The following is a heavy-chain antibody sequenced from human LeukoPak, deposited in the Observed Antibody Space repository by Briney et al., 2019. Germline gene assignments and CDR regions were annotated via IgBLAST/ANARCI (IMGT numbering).Heavy chain of an antibody. V-gene: IGHV3-74*01. D-gene: IGHD6-19*01. J-gene: IGHJ1*01. Sequence: GGSLRLSCAASGFTFSRYWMHWVRQAAGKGLVWVSRINSDGSNTNYADSVKGRFTISRDNAKNMLYLQMNSLRAEDTAVYYCARVPITLAGTKDAKYFQHWGQGTLVTVSS. CDR1: GFTFSRYW. CDR3: ARVPITLAGTKDAKYFQH. CDR2: INSDGSNT.